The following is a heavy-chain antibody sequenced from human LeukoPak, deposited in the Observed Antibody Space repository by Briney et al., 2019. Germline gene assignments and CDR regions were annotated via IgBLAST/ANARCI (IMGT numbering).Heavy chain of an antibody. J-gene: IGHJ4*02. Sequence: SGRSLRLSCAASGFTFGDYAMHWVRQAPGKGLEWVGRIKKKDDGGTTDYAAPVKGRFTISRDDSKNTLYLQMNSLKTGDTAVYYCTTDAGGYDPTHYWGQGTLVTVSS. CDR1: GFTFGDYA. V-gene: IGHV3-15*01. CDR2: IKKKDDGGTT. D-gene: IGHD5-12*01. CDR3: TTDAGGYDPTHY.